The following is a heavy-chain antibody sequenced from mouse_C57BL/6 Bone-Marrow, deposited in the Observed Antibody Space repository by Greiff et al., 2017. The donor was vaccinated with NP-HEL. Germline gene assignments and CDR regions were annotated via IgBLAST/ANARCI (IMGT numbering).Heavy chain of an antibody. V-gene: IGHV1-61*01. CDR2: IYPSDSET. CDR1: GYTFTSYW. D-gene: IGHD1-1*01. J-gene: IGHJ4*01. Sequence: QVQLQQPGAELVRPGSSVKQSCKASGYTFTSYWMDWVKQRPGQGLEWIGNIYPSDSETHYNQKFKDKATLTVDKSSSTAYMQLSSLTSEDSAVYYCARSGYYGSSYYAMDYWGQGTSVTVSS. CDR3: ARSGYYGSSYYAMDY.